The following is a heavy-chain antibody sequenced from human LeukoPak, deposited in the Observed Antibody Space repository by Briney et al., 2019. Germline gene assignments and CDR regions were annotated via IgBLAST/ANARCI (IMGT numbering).Heavy chain of an antibody. Sequence: ASVKVSCKASGYTFTGYYMHWVRQAPGQGLEWMGWINPNSGGTNYAQKFQGRVTMTRDTSISTAYMELSRLRSDDTAVYYCARVSLGTMVRGVIRYYYMDVWGKGTTVTISS. J-gene: IGHJ6*03. V-gene: IGHV1-2*02. D-gene: IGHD3-10*01. CDR1: GYTFTGYY. CDR3: ARVSLGTMVRGVIRYYYMDV. CDR2: INPNSGGT.